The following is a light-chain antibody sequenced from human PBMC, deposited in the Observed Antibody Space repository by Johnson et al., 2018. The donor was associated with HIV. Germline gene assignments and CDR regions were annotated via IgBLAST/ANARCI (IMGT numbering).Light chain of an antibody. J-gene: IGLJ1*01. CDR1: TSNIGNNY. CDR3: GTWDSSLSACV. V-gene: IGLV1-51*02. CDR2: ENN. Sequence: QSVLTQPPSVSAAPGQKVTISCSGSTSNIGNNYVSWYQQLPGTAPKLLIYENNKRPSGIPDRFSGSKSGTSATLGITGLQTGDEADYYCGTWDSSLSACVLGSGTNGT.